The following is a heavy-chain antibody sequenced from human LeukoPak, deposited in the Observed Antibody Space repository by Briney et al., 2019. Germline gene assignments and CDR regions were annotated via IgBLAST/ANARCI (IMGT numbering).Heavy chain of an antibody. V-gene: IGHV3-66*01. CDR2: IDNGGYT. D-gene: IGHD3-22*01. CDR3: ASEETYYYETGGKTRARGVGFHY. CDR1: GFTVSTHY. Sequence: GGSLRLSCAASGFTVSTHYMSWVRQAPGKGLDWVSVIDNGGYTQYADSVKGRFTISRDSSENTLYLQMNNLRAEDTAVYYCASEETYYYETGGKTRARGVGFHYWGQGTLVTVSS. J-gene: IGHJ4*02.